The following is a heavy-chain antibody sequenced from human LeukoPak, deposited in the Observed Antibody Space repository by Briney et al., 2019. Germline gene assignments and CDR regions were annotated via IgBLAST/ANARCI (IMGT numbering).Heavy chain of an antibody. Sequence: SVKVSCKASGFTFTSSAMQWVRQARGQRLEWIGWIVVGSGNTNYAQKFQERVTITRDMSTSTAYMELSSLRSEDTAVYYCAALISGGSRGFDPWGQGTLVTVSS. J-gene: IGHJ5*02. CDR3: AALISGGSRGFDP. CDR2: IVVGSGNT. CDR1: GFTFTSSA. D-gene: IGHD2-15*01. V-gene: IGHV1-58*02.